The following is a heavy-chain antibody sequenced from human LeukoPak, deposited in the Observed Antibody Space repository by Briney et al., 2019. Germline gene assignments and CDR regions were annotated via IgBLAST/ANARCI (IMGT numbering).Heavy chain of an antibody. V-gene: IGHV1-8*01. CDR3: ARGTVCGSGGKCSGSWYYDY. J-gene: IGHJ4*02. D-gene: IGHD6-13*01. Sequence: GASVKVSCKASGYTFTSNDINWVRRATGQGLEWMGWMNPNSGNTGYAQKFQGRVAMTRNTSISTAYMELSSLRSEDTAVYYCARGTVCGSGGKCSGSWYYDYWGQGTLVTVSS. CDR2: MNPNSGNT. CDR1: GYTFTSND.